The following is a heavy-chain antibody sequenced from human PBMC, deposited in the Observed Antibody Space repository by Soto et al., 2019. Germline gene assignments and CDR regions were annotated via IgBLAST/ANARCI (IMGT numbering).Heavy chain of an antibody. Sequence: QVQVLQSGPEVKRPGASVTVSCKTSGYTFSTSGISWVRQAPGQGLEWVGWIRPDNGNRKSAQRLQGRVTLTTDTSASTAYMELSSLRSEDSAVFYCARTDCSSTSCYNYYYYGMDVWGQGTTVTVSS. CDR1: GYTFSTSG. D-gene: IGHD2-2*01. CDR2: IRPDNGNR. J-gene: IGHJ6*02. V-gene: IGHV1-18*01. CDR3: ARTDCSSTSCYNYYYYGMDV.